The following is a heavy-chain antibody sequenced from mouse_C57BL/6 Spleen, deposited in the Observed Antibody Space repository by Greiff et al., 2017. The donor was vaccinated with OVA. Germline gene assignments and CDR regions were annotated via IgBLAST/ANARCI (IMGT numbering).Heavy chain of an antibody. CDR1: GFTFSDYG. CDR3: GNLIRGY. J-gene: IGHJ2*01. V-gene: IGHV5-17*01. Sequence: DVMLVESGGGLVKPGGSLKLSCAASGFTFSDYGMHWVRQAPEQGLEWVAYISSGSSTIYYADTVKGRFTISRDNAKNTLFLQTTSLRSEDTAMYCCGNLIRGYWGQGTTLTVSS. CDR2: ISSGSSTI.